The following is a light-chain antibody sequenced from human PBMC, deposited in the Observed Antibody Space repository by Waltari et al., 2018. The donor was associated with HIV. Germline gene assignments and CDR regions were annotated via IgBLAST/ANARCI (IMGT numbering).Light chain of an antibody. CDR1: SSDVGGYNY. CDR2: EVT. V-gene: IGLV2-8*01. CDR3: SSCAGSITFV. Sequence: QSALTQPPSASGSPGQSVTISCTGTSSDVGGYNYVSWYQQHPAKAPKPRIYEVTKRPAGVPDRFWGSKCGTTAALTISGLQAEDEADDYCSSCAGSITFVFGTGTKVTVL. J-gene: IGLJ1*01.